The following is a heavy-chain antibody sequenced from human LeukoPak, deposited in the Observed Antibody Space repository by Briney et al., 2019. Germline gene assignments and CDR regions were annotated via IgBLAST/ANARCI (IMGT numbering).Heavy chain of an antibody. J-gene: IGHJ4*02. V-gene: IGHV4-4*02. CDR1: GGSISSSNW. CDR2: IYHSGST. Sequence: SETLSLTCAVSGGSISSSNWWSWVRQPPGKGLEWIGEIYHSGSTNYNPSLKSRVTISVDKSKNQFSLKLSSVTAADTAVYFCARQNYGSAPLRYWGQGTLVTVSS. CDR3: ARQNYGSAPLRY. D-gene: IGHD3-10*01.